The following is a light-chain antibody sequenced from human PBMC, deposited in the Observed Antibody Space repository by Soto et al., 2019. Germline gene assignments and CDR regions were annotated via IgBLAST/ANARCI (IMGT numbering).Light chain of an antibody. CDR3: QQYNNWPPYT. J-gene: IGKJ2*01. V-gene: IGKV3-20*01. CDR1: QSVSSSY. Sequence: EIVLTQSPGTLSLSPGERATLSRRASQSVSSSYLAWYQQKPGQAPRLLIYGASSRATGIPDRFSCSGSGTDFTLTISRLEPEDFAVYYCQQYNNWPPYTFGQGTKLEIK. CDR2: GAS.